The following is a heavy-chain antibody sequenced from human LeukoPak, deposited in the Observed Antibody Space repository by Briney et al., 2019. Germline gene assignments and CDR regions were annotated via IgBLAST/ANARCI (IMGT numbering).Heavy chain of an antibody. Sequence: PSETLSLTCTVSGASIGSYYWSWIRQPAGKGLEWIGRVYTSGSTNYNPSLKSRVTISVDKSKNQFSLKLSSVTAADTAVYYCAGRDYWGQGTLVTVSS. V-gene: IGHV4-4*07. D-gene: IGHD1-26*01. CDR2: VYTSGST. J-gene: IGHJ4*02. CDR1: GASIGSYY. CDR3: AGRDY.